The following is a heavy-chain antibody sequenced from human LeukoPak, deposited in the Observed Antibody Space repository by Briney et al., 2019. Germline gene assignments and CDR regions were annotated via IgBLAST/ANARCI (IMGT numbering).Heavy chain of an antibody. V-gene: IGHV4-39*07. D-gene: IGHD2-8*01. CDR2: IYYSGST. Sequence: SETLSLTCTVSGGSISSSSYSWGWIRQPPGKGLEWIGNIYYSGSTYYTPSLKSRVTISLDTSKHQFSLKLTSVTAADTAVYYCAREWDASFYDPRASGDYWGQGTPVTVSS. CDR1: GGSISSSSYS. J-gene: IGHJ4*02. CDR3: AREWDASFYDPRASGDY.